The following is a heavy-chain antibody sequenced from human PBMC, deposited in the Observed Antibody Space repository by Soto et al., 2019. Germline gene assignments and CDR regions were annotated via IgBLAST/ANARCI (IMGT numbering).Heavy chain of an antibody. J-gene: IGHJ4*02. CDR3: AKDRREVVVAAPSDY. D-gene: IGHD2-15*01. V-gene: IGHV3-30*18. Sequence: PGGSLRLSCAASGFTFSSYGMHWVRQAPGKGLEWVAIVSYDGSNKYYADSVKGRFTISRDNSKNTLYLQMNSLRAEDTAVYYCAKDRREVVVAAPSDYWGQGTLVTVSS. CDR1: GFTFSSYG. CDR2: VSYDGSNK.